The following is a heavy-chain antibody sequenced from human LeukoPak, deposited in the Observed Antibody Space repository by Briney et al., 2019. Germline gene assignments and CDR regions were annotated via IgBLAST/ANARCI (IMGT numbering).Heavy chain of an antibody. Sequence: PSETLSLTCIVSGGSISSGSYYWGWIRQPPGKGLEWIGYISYTGGTNQNPSLKSRVTISLDTSKNQFSLKLTSVTAADTAVYYCAGGPLRLGSYDSSGRPVLGAFDIWGQGTMVTVSS. D-gene: IGHD3-22*01. V-gene: IGHV4-61*01. CDR3: AGGPLRLGSYDSSGRPVLGAFDI. CDR2: ISYTGGT. J-gene: IGHJ3*02. CDR1: GGSISSGSYY.